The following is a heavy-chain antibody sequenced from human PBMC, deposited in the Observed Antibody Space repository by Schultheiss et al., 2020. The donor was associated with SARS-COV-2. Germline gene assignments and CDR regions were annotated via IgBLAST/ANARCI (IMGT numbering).Heavy chain of an antibody. J-gene: IGHJ4*02. Sequence: ASVKVSCKASGYTFTGYYMHWVRQAPGQGLEWMGRINPNISGTNYAQKFQGRVTMTRDTSISTAYMELSRLRSDDTAVYYCARDSLSLTYYYDSSGFGRGYWGQGTLVTVSS. D-gene: IGHD3-22*01. CDR1: GYTFTGYY. CDR2: INPNISGT. V-gene: IGHV1-2*06. CDR3: ARDSLSLTYYYDSSGFGRGY.